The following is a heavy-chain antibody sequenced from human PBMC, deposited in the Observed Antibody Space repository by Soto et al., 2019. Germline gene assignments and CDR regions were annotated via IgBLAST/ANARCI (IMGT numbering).Heavy chain of an antibody. CDR1: GLSSVTIYV. D-gene: IGHD3-16*01. CDR3: ARHGSF. J-gene: IGHJ4*02. Sequence: PSWTLSHTCTVSGLSSVTIYVGGWIRQPPGKGLEWIGSIWHSGSVYYNPSLKSRVTMSIDTSKNQFSLNMTSVTAADTAVYYCARHGSFWGEGTL. V-gene: IGHV4-38-2*02. CDR2: IWHSGSV.